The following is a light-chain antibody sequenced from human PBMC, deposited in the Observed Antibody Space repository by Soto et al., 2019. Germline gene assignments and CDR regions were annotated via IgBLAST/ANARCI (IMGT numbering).Light chain of an antibody. Sequence: EIILKMSAGIVSLYQRERASLSCVSSQSISSSFLAWFQQKPGQAPRLLIYGASSRATGIPDRFSGSGSGTDFTLTISRLEPEDFAVYYCQQYETSPRTVGQGTKVDIK. J-gene: IGKJ1*01. CDR3: QQYETSPRT. CDR1: QSISSSF. V-gene: IGKV3-20*01. CDR2: GAS.